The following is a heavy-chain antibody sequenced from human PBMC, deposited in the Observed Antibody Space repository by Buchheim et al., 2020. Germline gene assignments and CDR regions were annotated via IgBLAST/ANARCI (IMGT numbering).Heavy chain of an antibody. CDR3: ASPYYDFWSAPGY. D-gene: IGHD3-3*01. J-gene: IGHJ4*02. V-gene: IGHV5-51*01. CDR1: GYSFINYW. Sequence: EVQLVQSGAEVKEPGESLKISCKGSGYSFINYWIGWVRQMPGKGLEWMAIIYPGDSDTRYGPSFQGQVTISADKSISTAYPQWSSLKASDTAMYYCASPYYDFWSAPGYWGQGTL. CDR2: IYPGDSDT.